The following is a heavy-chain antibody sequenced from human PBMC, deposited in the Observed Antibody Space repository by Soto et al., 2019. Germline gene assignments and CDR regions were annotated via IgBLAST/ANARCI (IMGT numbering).Heavy chain of an antibody. D-gene: IGHD4-4*01. V-gene: IGHV3-66*01. CDR3: ARTRTTVTTYFDD. J-gene: IGHJ4*02. CDR2: FYTGGST. Sequence: EVQVVESGGGLVQPGGSLRLSCAVSGFTVSSNYMTWVRQAPGKGLEWVSVFYTGGSTYYADSVKGRFTVSRDNSRNIVYLQMNNLRAEDTAVYYCARTRTTVTTYFDDWGQGTLVTVSS. CDR1: GFTVSSNY.